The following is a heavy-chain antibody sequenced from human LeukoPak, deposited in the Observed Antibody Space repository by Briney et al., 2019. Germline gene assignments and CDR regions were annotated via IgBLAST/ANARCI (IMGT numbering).Heavy chain of an antibody. CDR3: ARGTLKAAATDFDY. D-gene: IGHD6-13*01. J-gene: IGHJ4*02. V-gene: IGHV3-20*04. CDR1: GFTFDDYG. Sequence: GGSLRLSCAASGFTFDDYGMSWVRQAPGKGLEWVSGINWNGGSTGYADSVKGRFTISRDNAKNSLYLQMNSLRAEDTALYYCARGTLKAAATDFDYWGQGALVTVSS. CDR2: INWNGGST.